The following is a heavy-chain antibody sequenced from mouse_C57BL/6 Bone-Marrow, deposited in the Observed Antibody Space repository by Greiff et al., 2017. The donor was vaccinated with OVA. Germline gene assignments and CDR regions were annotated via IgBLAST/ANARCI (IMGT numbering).Heavy chain of an antibody. D-gene: IGHD4-1*01. V-gene: IGHV1-19*01. J-gene: IGHJ4*01. Sequence: VQLQQSGPVLVKPGASVKMSCKASGYTFTDYYMNWVKQSHGKSLEWIGVINPSNGGTSYNQKFKGKATLTVYTSSSTAYMELNSLTSEDSAVYYCARHLAGTVYAMDYWGQGTSVTVSS. CDR1: GYTFTDYY. CDR3: ARHLAGTVYAMDY. CDR2: INPSNGGT.